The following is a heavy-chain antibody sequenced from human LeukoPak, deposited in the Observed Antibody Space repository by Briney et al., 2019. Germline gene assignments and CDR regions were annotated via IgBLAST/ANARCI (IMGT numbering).Heavy chain of an antibody. J-gene: IGHJ4*02. Sequence: GASVKVSCKASGYRFTSYGISWVRQAPGQGLEWMGWISGYNGNTNYAQKLQGRVTMTTDTSTSTDYMELRSLRSDDTAVYYCAREYCSSTRCYMADYWGQGTQVTVSS. D-gene: IGHD2-2*01. CDR2: ISGYNGNT. V-gene: IGHV1-18*01. CDR1: GYRFTSYG. CDR3: AREYCSSTRCYMADY.